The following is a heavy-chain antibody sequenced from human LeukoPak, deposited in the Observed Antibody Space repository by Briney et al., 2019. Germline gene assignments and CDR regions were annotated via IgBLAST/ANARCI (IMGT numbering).Heavy chain of an antibody. CDR2: IWYDGINK. Sequence: GGSLRLSCAAPVFTFISYGMHWVRQAPGKRLEWVSVIWYDGINKYYTHSVKGRFTISRDNSKNTLYLQMNSLRAEDTAVYYCAREGIEVVPAATPYYYYYMDVWGKGATVTVYS. J-gene: IGHJ6*03. CDR1: VFTFISYG. V-gene: IGHV3-33*01. D-gene: IGHD2-2*01. CDR3: AREGIEVVPAATPYYYYYMDV.